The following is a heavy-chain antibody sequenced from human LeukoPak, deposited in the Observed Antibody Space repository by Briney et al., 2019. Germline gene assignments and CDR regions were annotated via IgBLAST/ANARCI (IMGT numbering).Heavy chain of an antibody. D-gene: IGHD3-10*01. CDR1: GFTFGDYA. V-gene: IGHV3-49*04. CDR2: IRSKAYGGTT. J-gene: IGHJ5*02. CDR3: TRGTSIQLLWFGELFKQNWFDP. Sequence: GGSLRLSCTASGFTFGDYAMSWVRQAPGKGLEWVGFIRSKAYGGTTEYAASVKGRFTISRDDSKSIAYLQMNSLKTEDTAVYYCTRGTSIQLLWFGELFKQNWFDPWGQGTLVTVSS.